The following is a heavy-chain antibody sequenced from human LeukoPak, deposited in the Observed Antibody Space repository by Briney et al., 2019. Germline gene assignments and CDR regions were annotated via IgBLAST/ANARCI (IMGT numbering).Heavy chain of an antibody. CDR1: GLTFSNYA. V-gene: IGHV3-30*04. Sequence: GGSLRLSCAASGLTFSNYAMHWVRQAPGKGLEWVAIVSHDGRNQYYAESVKGRFTISRDSSKNTVSLQMNSLTAGDSALYYCGRDPSARVTIDFWGQGTLVTVSS. CDR3: GRDPSARVTIDF. CDR2: VSHDGRNQ. J-gene: IGHJ4*02. D-gene: IGHD5-24*01.